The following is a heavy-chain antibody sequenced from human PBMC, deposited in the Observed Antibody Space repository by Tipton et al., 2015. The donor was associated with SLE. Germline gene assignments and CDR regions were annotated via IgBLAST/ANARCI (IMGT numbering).Heavy chain of an antibody. D-gene: IGHD3-10*01. CDR1: GGSSSGYY. CDR2: INHSGST. J-gene: IGHJ4*02. V-gene: IGHV4-34*01. CDR3: ASLIKDY. Sequence: TLSLTCAVYGGSSSGYYWSWIRQPPGKGLEWIGEINHSGSTNYNPSLKSRVTISVDTSKNQFSLKLSSVTAADTAVYYCASLIKDYWGQGTLVTVSS.